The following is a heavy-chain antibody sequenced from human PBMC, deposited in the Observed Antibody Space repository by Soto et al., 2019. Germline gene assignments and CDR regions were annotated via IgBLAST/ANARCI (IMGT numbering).Heavy chain of an antibody. CDR1: GYTVTNYY. V-gene: IGHV1-46*03. D-gene: IGHD5-18*01. Sequence: GASVKVSCKASGYTVTNYYMYWVRQAPGQGLEWMGIINPSGGSTSYAQKFQGRVTMTRDTSTSTVYMELSSLRSEDTAVYYCATETPLVTGGLNYWGQGTLVTVSS. CDR3: ATETPLVTGGLNY. J-gene: IGHJ4*02. CDR2: INPSGGST.